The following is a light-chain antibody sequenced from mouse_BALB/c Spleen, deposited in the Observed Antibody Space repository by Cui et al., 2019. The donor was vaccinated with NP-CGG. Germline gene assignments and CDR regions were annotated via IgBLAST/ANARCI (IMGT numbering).Light chain of an antibody. CDR3: ALWYSNHWV. CDR2: GTN. CDR1: TGAITTNNY. J-gene: IGLJ1*01. Sequence: QAVVTQESVLPTYPGETVTLTCRSSTGAITTNNYANWVQEKPDHLFTGLIGGTNNRAPGVPARFSGSLIGDKAALTITGAQTEDEAIYFCALWYSNHWVFGGGTKLTVL. V-gene: IGLV1*01.